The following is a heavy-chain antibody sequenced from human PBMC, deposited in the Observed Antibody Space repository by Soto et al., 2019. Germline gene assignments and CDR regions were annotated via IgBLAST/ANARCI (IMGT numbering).Heavy chain of an antibody. J-gene: IGHJ5*02. V-gene: IGHV3-48*02. D-gene: IGHD6-19*01. CDR1: GFTFSSYS. Sequence: PGGSLRLSCAASGFTFSSYSMNWARQAPGKGLEWISYISSHSSTLYYADSVKGRFTISRDNAGNSLYLQMNSLRDEDTAVYYCVRDGSGNLYLNWFDPWGQGTLVTVSS. CDR2: ISSHSSTL. CDR3: VRDGSGNLYLNWFDP.